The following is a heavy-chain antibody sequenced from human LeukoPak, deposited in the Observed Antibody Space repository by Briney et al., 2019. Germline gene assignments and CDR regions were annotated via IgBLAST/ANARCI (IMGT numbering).Heavy chain of an antibody. D-gene: IGHD3-22*01. Sequence: GGSLRLSCAASGFTFSTYGMNWARQAPGKGLEWVSYINLNSRTIDYADSVRGRFTISRDNAKNSLFLQMNSLRAEDTAVYYCARPLDYYYDSSGYLFRGDYFMDVWGKGTTVTVSS. J-gene: IGHJ6*03. CDR1: GFTFSTYG. CDR3: ARPLDYYYDSSGYLFRGDYFMDV. V-gene: IGHV3-48*01. CDR2: INLNSRTI.